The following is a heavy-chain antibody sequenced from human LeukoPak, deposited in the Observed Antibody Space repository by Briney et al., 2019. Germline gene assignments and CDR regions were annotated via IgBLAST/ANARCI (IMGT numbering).Heavy chain of an antibody. Sequence: QPGGSLRLSCAASGFTFSSYAMHWIRQAPGKGLEWVSYISSSGSTIYYADSVKGRFTISRDNAKNSLYLQMNSLRAEDTAVYYCARGSWYSSSWAYFDYWGQGTLVTVSS. CDR2: ISSSGSTI. CDR1: GFTFSSYA. J-gene: IGHJ4*02. V-gene: IGHV3-48*04. D-gene: IGHD6-13*01. CDR3: ARGSWYSSSWAYFDY.